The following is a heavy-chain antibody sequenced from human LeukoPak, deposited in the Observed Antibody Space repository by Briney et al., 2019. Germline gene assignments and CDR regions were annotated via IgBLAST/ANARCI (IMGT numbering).Heavy chain of an antibody. D-gene: IGHD3-9*01. CDR1: GFIFSNYA. CDR3: AKNLRGNYDTLTAFDP. Sequence: GGSLRLSCAASGFIFSNYAMAWVRQAPRKGLEWVSAITGTAYKTYYADSVKGRFTISRDNSKNTLYLQMNTLRAEDTAIYYCAKNLRGNYDTLTAFDPWGRGTLVTVSS. CDR2: ITGTAYKT. V-gene: IGHV3-23*01. J-gene: IGHJ5*02.